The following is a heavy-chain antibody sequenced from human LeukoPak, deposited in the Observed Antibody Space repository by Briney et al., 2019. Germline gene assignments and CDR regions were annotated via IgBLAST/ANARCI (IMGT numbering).Heavy chain of an antibody. Sequence: SETLSLTCAVYGGSFSGYYWSWIRQPPGKGLEWFGEINHSGSTNYNPSLKSRVTISVDTSKNQFSLKLSSVTAADTAVYYCARGTLWFGELHYDYWGQGTLVTVSS. CDR1: GGSFSGYY. CDR3: ARGTLWFGELHYDY. J-gene: IGHJ4*02. CDR2: INHSGST. V-gene: IGHV4-34*01. D-gene: IGHD3-10*01.